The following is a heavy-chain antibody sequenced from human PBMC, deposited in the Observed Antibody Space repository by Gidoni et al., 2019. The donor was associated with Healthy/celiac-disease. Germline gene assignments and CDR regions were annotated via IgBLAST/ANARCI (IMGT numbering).Heavy chain of an antibody. J-gene: IGHJ4*02. CDR3: AREGYYDSSGYSFDY. V-gene: IGHV3-30-3*01. Sequence: QVQLVASGGGVVQPGRSLRLSCAASGCTFSSYAMHWVRQAPGKGLEWVAVISYDGSNKYYADSVKGRFTISRDNSKNTLYLQMNSLRAEDTAVYYCAREGYYDSSGYSFDYWGQGTLVTVSS. CDR1: GCTFSSYA. CDR2: ISYDGSNK. D-gene: IGHD3-22*01.